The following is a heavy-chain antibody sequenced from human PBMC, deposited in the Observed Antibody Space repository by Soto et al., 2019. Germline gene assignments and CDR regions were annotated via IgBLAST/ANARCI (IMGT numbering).Heavy chain of an antibody. CDR2: ISYDGSNK. CDR1: GFTFSSYA. D-gene: IGHD2-2*01. V-gene: IGHV3-30-3*01. J-gene: IGHJ6*02. CDR3: ARDAREGDIVLVPAAQSSDGMDV. Sequence: LRLSCAASGFTFSSYAMHWVRQAPGKGLEWVAVISYDGSNKYYADSVKGRFTISRDNSKNTLYLQMNSLRAEDTAVYYCARDAREGDIVLVPAAQSSDGMDVWGQGTTVTVSS.